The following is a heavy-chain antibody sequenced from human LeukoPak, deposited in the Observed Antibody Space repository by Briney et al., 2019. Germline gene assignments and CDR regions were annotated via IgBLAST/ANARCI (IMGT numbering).Heavy chain of an antibody. CDR3: AKGHVWGSRKYYFDY. J-gene: IGHJ4*02. CDR1: GFTFSDYY. D-gene: IGHD3-16*01. Sequence: GGSLRLSCAASGFTFSDYYMSWIRQAPGKGLEWVSYISSSGSTIYYADSVKGRFTISRDNAKNSLYLQMNSLRAEDTAVYYCAKGHVWGSRKYYFDYWGQGTLVTVSS. CDR2: ISSSGSTI. V-gene: IGHV3-11*01.